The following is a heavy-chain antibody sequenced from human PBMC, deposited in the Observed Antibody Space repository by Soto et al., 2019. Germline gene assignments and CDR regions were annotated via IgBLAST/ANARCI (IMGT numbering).Heavy chain of an antibody. CDR2: IYWDDDT. Sequence: QITLKESGPTLEKPTQTLTLTCNFSGFSLSTYGVGVGWIRQPPGKALEWLALIYWDDDTRFSPSLNSRLAITKDTSKSQVVLTMTHMDPVDTATYYCAHRPGFSMAFDYWGPGSLVTVSS. V-gene: IGHV2-5*02. D-gene: IGHD3-10*01. CDR3: AHRPGFSMAFDY. CDR1: GFSLSTYGVG. J-gene: IGHJ4*02.